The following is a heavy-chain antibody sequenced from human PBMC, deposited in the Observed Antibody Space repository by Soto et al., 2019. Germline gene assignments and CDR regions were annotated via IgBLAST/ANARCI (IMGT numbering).Heavy chain of an antibody. CDR1: GYTFTSYG. Sequence: GASVKVSCKASGYTFTSYGISWVRQAPGQGLEWMGWISACNGNTNYAQKLQGRVTMTTDTSTSTAYMELRSLRSDDTAVYYCARGSAFGQLVLDYYYYMDVWGKGTTVTVSS. D-gene: IGHD6-6*01. J-gene: IGHJ6*03. V-gene: IGHV1-18*01. CDR3: ARGSAFGQLVLDYYYYMDV. CDR2: ISACNGNT.